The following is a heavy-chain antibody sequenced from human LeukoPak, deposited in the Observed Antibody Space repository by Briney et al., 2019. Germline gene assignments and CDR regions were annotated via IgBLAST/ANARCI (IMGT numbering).Heavy chain of an antibody. Sequence: GASVKVSCKASGYTFTSYDINWVRQATGQGLEWMGWMNPNSGNTGYAQKFQGRVTITRNTSISTAYMELSRLRSDDTAVYYCARDRRLVRGFSGHKEFDYWGQGTLVTVSS. V-gene: IGHV1-8*03. CDR3: ARDRRLVRGFSGHKEFDY. J-gene: IGHJ4*02. CDR2: MNPNSGNT. D-gene: IGHD6-6*01. CDR1: GYTFTSYD.